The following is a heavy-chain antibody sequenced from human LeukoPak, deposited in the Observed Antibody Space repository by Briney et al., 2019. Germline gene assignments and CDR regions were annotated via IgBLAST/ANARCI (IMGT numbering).Heavy chain of an antibody. Sequence: ASVKVSYKASGYTFTSYDINWVRQATGQGLEWMGWMNPNSGNTGYAQKFQGRVTITRNTSISTAYMELSSLRSDDTAVYYCARGYYDSSGYDYWGQGTLVTVSS. CDR2: MNPNSGNT. J-gene: IGHJ4*02. V-gene: IGHV1-8*03. CDR3: ARGYYDSSGYDY. D-gene: IGHD3-22*01. CDR1: GYTFTSYD.